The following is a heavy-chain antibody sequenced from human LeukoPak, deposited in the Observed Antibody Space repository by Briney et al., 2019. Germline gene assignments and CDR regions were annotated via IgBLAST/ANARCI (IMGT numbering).Heavy chain of an antibody. V-gene: IGHV3-23*01. CDR3: AKEGYASSWYRFDY. J-gene: IGHJ4*02. Sequence: PGGSLRLSCAASGFTFSSYAMSWVRQAPGKGLEWVSAISGSGSSTYYADSVKGRFNISRDNSKNMVYLQMNRLRADDTAVYHCAKEGYASSWYRFDYWGQGTLVTVSS. CDR2: ISGSGSST. CDR1: GFTFSSYA. D-gene: IGHD6-13*01.